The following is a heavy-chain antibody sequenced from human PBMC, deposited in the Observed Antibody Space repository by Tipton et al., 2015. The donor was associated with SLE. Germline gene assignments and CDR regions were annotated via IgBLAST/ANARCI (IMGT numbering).Heavy chain of an antibody. J-gene: IGHJ3*02. CDR1: GFTFSRYG. CDR3: AREQEDAYDI. Sequence: SLRLSCVASGFTFSRYGLNWVRQAPGKGLEWVSSISSSNRYIYYADSVKGRFTISRDNAENSLYLQMNRLRVEDTALYYCAREQEDAYDIWGQGTMVIVSS. V-gene: IGHV3-21*06. CDR2: ISSSNRYI.